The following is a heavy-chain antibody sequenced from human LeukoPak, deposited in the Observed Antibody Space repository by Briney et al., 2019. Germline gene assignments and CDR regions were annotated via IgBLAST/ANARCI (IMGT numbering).Heavy chain of an antibody. D-gene: IGHD3-22*01. Sequence: GESLKISCKGSGYSFTTYWIGWVRQMPGKGLEWMGIIYPGDSDTRYSPSFQGQVTISAGKSISTAYLQWSSLKASDTAMYYCARLPGRAYDSTANDAFDIWGQGTMVTVSS. CDR1: GYSFTTYW. V-gene: IGHV5-51*01. CDR3: ARLPGRAYDSTANDAFDI. CDR2: IYPGDSDT. J-gene: IGHJ3*02.